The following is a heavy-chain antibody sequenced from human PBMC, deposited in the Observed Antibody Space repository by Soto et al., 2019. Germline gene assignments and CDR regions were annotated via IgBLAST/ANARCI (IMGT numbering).Heavy chain of an antibody. V-gene: IGHV1-18*01. CDR3: ARELNTESSAYYSFAF. D-gene: IGHD3-22*01. Sequence: QVQMVQSGPEVKMPGASVKVSCKTSGYTFTAYGLAWLRQAPGQRPELMGWVSTNDDRTNYARKFQGRVTMTTDRPTTTTTMEPRSLGTDDTAVYYCARELNTESSAYYSFAFWGQGTLVTVSS. CDR1: GYTFTAYG. J-gene: IGHJ4*02. CDR2: VSTNDDRT.